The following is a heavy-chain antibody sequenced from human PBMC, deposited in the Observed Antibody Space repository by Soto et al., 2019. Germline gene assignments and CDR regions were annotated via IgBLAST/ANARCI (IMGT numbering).Heavy chain of an antibody. CDR3: AKARDSLWFGELNY. J-gene: IGHJ4*02. V-gene: IGHV3-30*18. Sequence: QVQLVESGGGVVQPGRSLRLSCAASGFTFSSYGMHWVRQAPGKGLEWVAVISYDGSNKYYADSVKGRFTISRDNSKNTLYLQMNSLRAEDTAVYYCAKARDSLWFGELNYWGQGTLVTVSS. CDR1: GFTFSSYG. CDR2: ISYDGSNK. D-gene: IGHD3-10*01.